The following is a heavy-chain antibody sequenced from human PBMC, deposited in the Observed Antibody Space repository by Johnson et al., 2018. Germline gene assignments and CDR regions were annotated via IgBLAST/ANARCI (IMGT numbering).Heavy chain of an antibody. CDR1: GLTFSSYW. CDR3: ARDGSGWTHNAFDI. Sequence: VQLQESGGGLVQXGGSLRLSCAASGLTFSSYWMHWVRQAPGKGLVWVSRINSDGSSLSYADSVKGRFTISRDNAKNSLYLHMNSLRAEDTAVYYCARDGSGWTHNAFDIWGQGTMVTVSS. CDR2: INSDGSSL. J-gene: IGHJ3*02. D-gene: IGHD6-19*01. V-gene: IGHV3-74*01.